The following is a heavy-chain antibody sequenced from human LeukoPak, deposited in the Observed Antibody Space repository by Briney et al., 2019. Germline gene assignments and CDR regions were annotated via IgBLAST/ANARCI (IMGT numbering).Heavy chain of an antibody. J-gene: IGHJ5*02. Sequence: GGSLRLSCAASAFSLNAYNMNWVRQAPGKGLEWVSAIYSGDTTYYADSVTGRFTISRDISKNTLYLQMNSLRAEDTAVYYCGASAGYTYWFDPWGQGTLVTVSS. CDR2: IYSGDTT. CDR1: AFSLNAYN. CDR3: GASAGYTYWFDP. V-gene: IGHV3-53*01. D-gene: IGHD1-1*01.